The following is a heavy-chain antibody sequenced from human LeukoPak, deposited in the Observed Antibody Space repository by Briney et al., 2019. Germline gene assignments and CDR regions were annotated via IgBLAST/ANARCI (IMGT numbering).Heavy chain of an antibody. D-gene: IGHD3-16*01. CDR3: ARGGGLDV. CDR1: GFTFSTYW. CDR2: MKRDGSEI. J-gene: IGHJ6*02. Sequence: PGGSLRLSCSASGFTFSTYWMSWVRQAPGKGLEWVANMKRDGSEIFYVDSVKGRFTISRDNAKNSLYLQMNSLRAEDTAVYFCARGGGLDVWGQGATVTVSS. V-gene: IGHV3-7*03.